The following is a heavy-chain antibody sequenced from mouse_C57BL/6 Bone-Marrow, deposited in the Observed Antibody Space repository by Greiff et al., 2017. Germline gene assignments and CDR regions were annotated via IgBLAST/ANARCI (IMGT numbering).Heavy chain of an antibody. D-gene: IGHD1-1*01. J-gene: IGHJ4*01. CDR3: ASYYYGSSHYAMDY. Sequence: QVQLQQPGAELVKPGASVKMSCKASGYTFTSYWITWVKQRPGQGLEWIGDIYPGSGSTNYNEKFKSKATLTVDTSSSTAYMQLSSLTSEDSAVYYFASYYYGSSHYAMDYWGQGTSVTVSS. V-gene: IGHV1-55*01. CDR2: IYPGSGST. CDR1: GYTFTSYW.